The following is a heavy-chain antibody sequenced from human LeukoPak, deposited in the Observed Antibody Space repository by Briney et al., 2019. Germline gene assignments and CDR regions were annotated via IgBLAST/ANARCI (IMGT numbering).Heavy chain of an antibody. J-gene: IGHJ4*02. V-gene: IGHV4-59*01. CDR1: GGSISSYY. D-gene: IGHD3-10*01. CDR3: ARVLRYYGSGSYYIFDY. CDR2: IYYSGST. Sequence: SETLSLTCTVSGGSISSYYWSWIRQPPGKGLEWIGYIYYSGSTNYNPSLKSRVTISVDTSKNQFSLKLTSLTAADTAVYYCARVLRYYGSGSYYIFDYWGQGTLVTVSS.